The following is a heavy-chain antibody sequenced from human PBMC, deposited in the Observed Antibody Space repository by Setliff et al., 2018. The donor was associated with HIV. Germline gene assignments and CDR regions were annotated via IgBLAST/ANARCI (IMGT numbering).Heavy chain of an antibody. J-gene: IGHJ4*02. CDR1: GGSFSDDS. V-gene: IGHV4-34*01. D-gene: IGHD5-12*01. Sequence: KTSETLSLTCAVYGGSFSDDSWNWIRQPPGKGLEWIGEINHSGSTDYNPSLKSRVTISVDTSKKQFSLNLSSVTAAATAVYYCARSGWNGYKAVDSWGQGALVTVS. CDR2: INHSGST. CDR3: ARSGWNGYKAVDS.